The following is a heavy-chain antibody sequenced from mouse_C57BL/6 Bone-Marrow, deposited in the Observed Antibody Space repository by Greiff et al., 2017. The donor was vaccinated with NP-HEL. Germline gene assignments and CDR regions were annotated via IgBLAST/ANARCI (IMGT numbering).Heavy chain of an antibody. Sequence: VQLKQSGPELVKPGASVKMSCKASGYTFTDYNMHWVKQSHGKSLEWIGYINPNNGGTSYNQKFKGKATLTVNKSSSTAYMELRSLTSEDSAVYYCARGGRRALYAMDYWGQGTSVTVSS. CDR2: INPNNGGT. CDR1: GYTFTDYN. CDR3: ARGGRRALYAMDY. J-gene: IGHJ4*01. V-gene: IGHV1-22*01.